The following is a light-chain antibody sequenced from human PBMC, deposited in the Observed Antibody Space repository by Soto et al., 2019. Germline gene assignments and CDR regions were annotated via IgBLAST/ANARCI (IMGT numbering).Light chain of an antibody. CDR1: SSSVGSNA. CDR2: SNN. J-gene: IGLJ1*01. CDR3: ATWDDSLNSYV. V-gene: IGLV1-44*01. Sequence: QSVLTQTPSASGTPGQRVTISCSGSSSSVGSNAVNWYQQLPGTAPKVLIYSNNQWPAGVPDRFSGSKSGTSASLAISGLQSEDEADYYCATWDDSLNSYVFGTGTKVTVL.